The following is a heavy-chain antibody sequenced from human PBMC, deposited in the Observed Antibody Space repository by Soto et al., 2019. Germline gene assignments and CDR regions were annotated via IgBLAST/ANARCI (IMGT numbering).Heavy chain of an antibody. J-gene: IGHJ6*02. CDR3: ARERIAENYYGMDV. CDR1: GGSISSGGYY. Sequence: KPSETLSLTCTVSGGSISSGGYYWSWIRQHPGKGLEWIGYIYYSGSTYYNPSLKSRVTISVDTSKNQFSLKLSSVTAADTAVYYCARERIAENYYGMDVWGQGTTVTV. CDR2: IYYSGST. D-gene: IGHD6-13*01. V-gene: IGHV4-31*03.